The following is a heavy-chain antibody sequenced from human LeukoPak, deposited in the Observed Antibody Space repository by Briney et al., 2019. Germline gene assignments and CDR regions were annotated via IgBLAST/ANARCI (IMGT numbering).Heavy chain of an antibody. V-gene: IGHV3-21*01. Sequence: GGSLRLSCAASGFNFRTYAMNWVRQAPGKGLEWVSSISSSSSYIYYADSVKGRFTISRDNAKNSLYLQMNSLRAEDTAVYYCARGIALEDAFDIWGQGTMVTVSS. CDR2: ISSSSSYI. CDR3: ARGIALEDAFDI. CDR1: GFNFRTYA. J-gene: IGHJ3*02. D-gene: IGHD2-21*01.